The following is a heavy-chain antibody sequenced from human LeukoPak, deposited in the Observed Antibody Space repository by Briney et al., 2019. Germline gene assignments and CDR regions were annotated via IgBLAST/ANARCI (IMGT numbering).Heavy chain of an antibody. Sequence: GGSLRLSCAASGFTFSSYDLTWVRQAPGKGLEWVSAISGSGGSTYYADSVKGRFTISRDNSRSKLYLQMNSLRAEDTAIYYCTNWFYCSSTSCPVGYWGQGTLVTVSS. V-gene: IGHV3-23*01. J-gene: IGHJ4*02. CDR2: ISGSGGST. CDR3: TNWFYCSSTSCPVGY. D-gene: IGHD2-2*01. CDR1: GFTFSSYD.